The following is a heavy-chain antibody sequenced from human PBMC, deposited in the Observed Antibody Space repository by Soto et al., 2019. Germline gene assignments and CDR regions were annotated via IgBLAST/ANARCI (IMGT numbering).Heavy chain of an antibody. V-gene: IGHV3-11*01. Sequence: GGCLGLACAACGFSLKVYYVYLIRQATGQGLEWLSFINTRGETRYIADSIRGRFTFSRDNARRSLYLQMNSLRAEDTAVYSCARSGIPLIEILDYWGHGTLVTVSS. J-gene: IGHJ4*01. D-gene: IGHD1-1*01. CDR1: GFSLKVYY. CDR2: INTRGETR. CDR3: ARSGIPLIEILDY.